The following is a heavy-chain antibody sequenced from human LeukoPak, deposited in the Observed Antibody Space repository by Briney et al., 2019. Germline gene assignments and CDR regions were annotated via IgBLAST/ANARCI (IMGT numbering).Heavy chain of an antibody. D-gene: IGHD4-11*01. Sequence: EASVKVSCKTSGYSFIPYGISWVRQAPGQGPEWMGWISTSTGDTKYTQKFQGRVTLTTDTSTSTAYMELSSLRSDDTAVYYCARDDNYGIFVNVDYWGQGTLVTVSS. CDR1: GYSFIPYG. CDR2: ISTSTGDT. V-gene: IGHV1-18*01. J-gene: IGHJ4*02. CDR3: ARDDNYGIFVNVDY.